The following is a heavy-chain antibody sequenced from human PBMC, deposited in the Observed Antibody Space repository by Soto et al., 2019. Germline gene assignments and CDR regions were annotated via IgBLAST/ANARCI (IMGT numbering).Heavy chain of an antibody. V-gene: IGHV1-2*02. Sequence: ASVKVSCKASGYTFTGYYMHWVRQAPGQGLEWMGWINPNSGGTNYAQKFQGRVTMTRDTSISTAYMELSRLRSDDTAVYYCARLGKFASGSYYDAFDIWGQGTMVTVSS. CDR2: INPNSGGT. CDR3: ARLGKFASGSYYDAFDI. J-gene: IGHJ3*02. CDR1: GYTFTGYY. D-gene: IGHD3-10*01.